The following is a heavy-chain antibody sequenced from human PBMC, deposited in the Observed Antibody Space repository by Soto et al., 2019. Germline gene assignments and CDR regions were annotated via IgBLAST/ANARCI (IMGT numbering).Heavy chain of an antibody. D-gene: IGHD1-20*01. J-gene: IGHJ3*02. CDR1: GYTFTSYG. V-gene: IGHV1-18*01. CDR3: ARPPRYNWKGDAFDI. CDR2: ISAYNGNT. Sequence: QVQLVQSGAEVKKPGASVKVSCKASGYTFTSYGISWVRQAPGQGLEWMGWISAYNGNTNYAQKLQGRVTMTRDTSTSTGYMELRSLRSDDTAVYYCARPPRYNWKGDAFDIWGQGTMVTVSS.